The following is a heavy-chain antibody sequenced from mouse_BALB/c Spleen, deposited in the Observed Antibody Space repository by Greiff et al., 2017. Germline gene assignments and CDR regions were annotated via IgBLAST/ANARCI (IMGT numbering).Heavy chain of an antibody. J-gene: IGHJ1*01. V-gene: IGHV1S56*01. D-gene: IGHD2-2*01. CDR1: GYTFTSYY. Sequence: VKLMESGPELVKPGASVRISCKASGYTFTSYYIHWVKQRPGQGLEWIGWIYPGNVNTKYNEKFKGKATLTADKSSSTAYMQLSSLTSEDSAVYFCARSFGYGGYFDVWGAGTTVTVSS. CDR2: IYPGNVNT. CDR3: ARSFGYGGYFDV.